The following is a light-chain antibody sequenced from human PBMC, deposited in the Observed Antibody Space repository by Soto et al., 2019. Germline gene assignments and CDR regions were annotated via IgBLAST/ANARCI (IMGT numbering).Light chain of an antibody. J-gene: IGKJ4*01. CDR2: GAS. V-gene: IGKV3-15*01. CDR3: QQYNNWPLT. Sequence: EFVWTQSPAALSLSPWERVTLSCRASQSVSSNLAWYQQKPGQAPRFLIYGASTRATGIPARFSGSGSGTEFTLTISSLQSEDFAVYYCQQYNNWPLTFGGGTKVDIK. CDR1: QSVSSN.